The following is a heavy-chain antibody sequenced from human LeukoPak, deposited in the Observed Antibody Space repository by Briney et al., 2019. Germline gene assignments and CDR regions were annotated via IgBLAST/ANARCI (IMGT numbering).Heavy chain of an antibody. V-gene: IGHV4-59*01. Sequence: SETLSLTCTVSGGSISDYYRSWIRQPPGKGLEWIGYIYYSGSTNYNPSLKSRVTISVDTSKNQFSLKLSSVTAADTAVYYCARGGMATFYWGQGTLVTVSS. D-gene: IGHD5-24*01. CDR2: IYYSGST. CDR1: GGSISDYY. J-gene: IGHJ4*02. CDR3: ARGGMATFY.